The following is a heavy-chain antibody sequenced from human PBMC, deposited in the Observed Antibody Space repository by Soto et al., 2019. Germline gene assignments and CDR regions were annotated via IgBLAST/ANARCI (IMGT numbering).Heavy chain of an antibody. CDR3: AKDPQPTYYYYGMDV. D-gene: IGHD2-2*01. CDR1: GFTFSSYA. V-gene: IGHV3-23*01. CDR2: ISGSGGST. Sequence: EVQLLESGGGLVQPGGSLRLSCAASGFTFSSYAMSWVRQAPGKGLEWVSAISGSGGSTYYADSVKGRFTISRDNSKNTLYLQMNSLRAEGTAVYYCAKDPQPTYYYYGMDVWGQGTTVTVSS. J-gene: IGHJ6*02.